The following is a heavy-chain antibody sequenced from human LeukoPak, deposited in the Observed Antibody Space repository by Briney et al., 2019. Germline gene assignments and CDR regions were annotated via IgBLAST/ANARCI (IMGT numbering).Heavy chain of an antibody. CDR2: IIPIFGTA. V-gene: IGHV1-69*06. J-gene: IGHJ5*02. Sequence: GASVKVSCKASGGTFSSYAISWVRQAPGQGLEWMGGIIPIFGTANYAQKFQGRVTITADKSTSTAYMELSSLRSEDTAVYYCASDYDILTGWFDPWGQGTLVTVSS. D-gene: IGHD3-9*01. CDR3: ASDYDILTGWFDP. CDR1: GGTFSSYA.